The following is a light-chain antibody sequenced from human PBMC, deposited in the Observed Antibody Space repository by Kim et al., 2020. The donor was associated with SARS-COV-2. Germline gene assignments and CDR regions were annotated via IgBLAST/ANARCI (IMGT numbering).Light chain of an antibody. CDR2: EDN. J-gene: IGLJ2*01. V-gene: IGLV6-57*03. Sequence: KTVTISCTRSSGSIASNYVQWSQQRPGSAPTTVIYEDNQRPSGVPDRFSGSIDSSSNSASLTIFGLKTEDEADYYCQSYDSSNHVVFGGGTQLTVL. CDR3: QSYDSSNHVV. CDR1: SGSIASNY.